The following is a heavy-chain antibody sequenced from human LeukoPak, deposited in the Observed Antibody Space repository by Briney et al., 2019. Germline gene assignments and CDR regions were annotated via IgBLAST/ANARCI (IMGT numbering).Heavy chain of an antibody. CDR1: GGTFSSYA. D-gene: IGHD3-9*01. V-gene: IGHV1-69*10. J-gene: IGHJ4*02. Sequence: SVTVSCTASGGTFSSYAISWVRQAPGQGLEWMGRIIPILGIANYAQKFQGRVTITADKSTSTAYMELSSLRSEDTAVYYCAGGYLTGVTHFDYWGQGTLVTVSS. CDR2: IIPILGIA. CDR3: AGGYLTGVTHFDY.